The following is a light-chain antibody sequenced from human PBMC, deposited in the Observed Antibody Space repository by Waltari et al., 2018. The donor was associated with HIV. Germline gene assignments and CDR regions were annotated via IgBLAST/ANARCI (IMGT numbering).Light chain of an antibody. CDR1: QTISSTY. CDR2: GAS. CDR3: QQYIGSPRT. J-gene: IGKJ1*01. V-gene: IGKV3-20*01. Sequence: EIALTQSPGTLSLSQGERATLPCRASQTISSTYLAWYQQKPGQAPRLLIYGASSRATGIPDRFSGSGSGTDFTLTISSLEPEDCAVYYCQQYIGSPRTFGQGTKVELK.